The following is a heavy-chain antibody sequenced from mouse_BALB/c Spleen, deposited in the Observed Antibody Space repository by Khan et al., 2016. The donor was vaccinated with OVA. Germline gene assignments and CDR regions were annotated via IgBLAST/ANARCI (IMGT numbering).Heavy chain of an antibody. CDR3: AREEALYYFDY. J-gene: IGHJ2*01. V-gene: IGHV1-76*01. CDR2: IYPGTGNT. Sequence: QVQLKQSGTELVRPGASVKLSCKTSGYIFTSYWIHWVKQRSGQGLEWIARIYPGTGNTYYSEKFNDKASLTADKSSSTAYMHLSSLKSEDSAVYFGAREEALYYFDYWGQGTTLTVSS. CDR1: GYIFTSYW. D-gene: IGHD3-2*02.